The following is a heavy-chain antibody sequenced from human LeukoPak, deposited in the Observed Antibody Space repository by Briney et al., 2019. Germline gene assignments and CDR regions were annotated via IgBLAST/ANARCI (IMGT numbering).Heavy chain of an antibody. CDR3: ARAVTGEPDYFDL. V-gene: IGHV4-38-2*02. CDR1: GDSVGSPYY. Sequence: PSETLSLTCTVSGDSVGSPYYWGWIRPPPGKGLEWVASIFHSGYVYHNPSLKSRVTMSIDMSRNQFSLKLTSVTAAETALYYCARAVTGEPDYFDLWGQGTLVTVSS. J-gene: IGHJ4*02. D-gene: IGHD1-14*01. CDR2: IFHSGYV.